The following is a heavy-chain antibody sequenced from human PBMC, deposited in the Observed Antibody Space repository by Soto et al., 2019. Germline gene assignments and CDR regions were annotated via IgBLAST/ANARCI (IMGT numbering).Heavy chain of an antibody. Sequence: PAETLSLTCTVSGGSFRSDADYWSWIHQPPGKGLEWIGCVYYSGRTYYNPSLESRITISMDTFKDQFSLKLSSVNAADTAVYYCARDRANSPDYFAYWGQGALVTVSS. CDR2: VYYSGRT. CDR1: GGSFRSDADY. V-gene: IGHV4-30-4*01. J-gene: IGHJ4*02. CDR3: ARDRANSPDYFAY. D-gene: IGHD1-1*01.